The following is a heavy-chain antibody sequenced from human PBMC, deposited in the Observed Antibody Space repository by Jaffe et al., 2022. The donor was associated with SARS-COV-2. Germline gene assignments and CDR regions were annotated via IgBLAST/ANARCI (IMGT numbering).Heavy chain of an antibody. V-gene: IGHV1-8*01. CDR2: MNPNSGNT. J-gene: IGHJ3*02. Sequence: QVQLVQSGAEVKKPGASVKVSCKASGYTFTSYDINWVRQATGQGLEWMGWMNPNSGNTGYAQKFQGRVTMTRNTSISTAYMELSSLRSEDTAVYYCARIGGITGTTLVPVIFAFDIWGQGTMVTVSS. D-gene: IGHD1-20*01. CDR3: ARIGGITGTTLVPVIFAFDI. CDR1: GYTFTSYD.